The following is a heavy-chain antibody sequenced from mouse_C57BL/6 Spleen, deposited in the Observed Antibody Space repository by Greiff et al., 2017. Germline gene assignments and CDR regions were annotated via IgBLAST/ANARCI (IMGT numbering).Heavy chain of an antibody. Sequence: EVQLQQSGPGLVKPSQSLSLPCSVTGYSITSGYYWNWIRQFPGNKLEWMGYISYDGSNNYNPSLKNRISITRDTSKNQFFLKLNSVTTEDTATYYCARVGPSHFDYWGQGTTLTVSS. J-gene: IGHJ2*01. CDR2: ISYDGSN. V-gene: IGHV3-6*01. CDR3: ARVGPSHFDY. CDR1: GYSITSGYY.